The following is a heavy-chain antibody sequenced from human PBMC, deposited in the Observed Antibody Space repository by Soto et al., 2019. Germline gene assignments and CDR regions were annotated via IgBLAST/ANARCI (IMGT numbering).Heavy chain of an antibody. V-gene: IGHV3-30*18. J-gene: IGHJ6*02. CDR3: AKDLGVVFGWIQLPDV. CDR1: GFTFSSYG. D-gene: IGHD5-18*01. CDR2: ISYDGSNK. Sequence: GGSMRLSCAASGFTFSSYGMHWVLQAPGKGLEWAAVISYDGSNKYYADSVKGRFTISRDNSKNTLHLQMNSLRAEDTAVYYCAKDLGVVFGWIQLPDVWGQGTTVTVSS.